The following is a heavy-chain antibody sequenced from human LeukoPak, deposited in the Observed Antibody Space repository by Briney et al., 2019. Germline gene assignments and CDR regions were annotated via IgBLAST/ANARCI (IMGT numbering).Heavy chain of an antibody. J-gene: IGHJ4*02. V-gene: IGHV1-18*01. CDR2: ISAYNGNT. Sequence: ASVKVSCKASGYTFSSYGISWVRQAPGQGLEWMGWISAYNGNTNYAQKLQGRLTMTTGTSTSTAYMELRSLTSDDKAVYYCARDEAWGSPVDSGYNYGARYFDYWGQGTLVTLSS. D-gene: IGHD5-18*01. CDR3: ARDEAWGSPVDSGYNYGARYFDY. CDR1: GYTFSSYG.